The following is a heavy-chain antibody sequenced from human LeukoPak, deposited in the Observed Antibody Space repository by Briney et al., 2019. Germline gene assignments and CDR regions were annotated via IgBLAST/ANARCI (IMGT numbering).Heavy chain of an antibody. Sequence: PGGSLRLSCAASGFTFSSYSMNWVRQAPGKGLEWVSVIYSGGSTYYADSVRGRFTLSRDSSKNTLYLQMNNLSAEDTAVYYCATSYYDSSGYLDWYFDLWGRGTLVTVSS. V-gene: IGHV3-53*01. D-gene: IGHD3-22*01. J-gene: IGHJ2*01. CDR3: ATSYYDSSGYLDWYFDL. CDR1: GFTFSSYS. CDR2: IYSGGST.